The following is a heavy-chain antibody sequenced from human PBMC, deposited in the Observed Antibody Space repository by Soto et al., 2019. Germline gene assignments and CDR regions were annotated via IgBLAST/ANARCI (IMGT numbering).Heavy chain of an antibody. CDR3: AKEADIGGYYPDY. J-gene: IGHJ4*02. D-gene: IGHD3-22*01. CDR2: ISGSGGST. Sequence: PGGSLRLSFAASGLTFSRYAMSWVRQAPGKGLEWVSVISGSGGSTHYADSVRGGSTICRDNARNTLHLQGSRLRGEGTAVYYCAKEADIGGYYPDYWGQGTQVTVSS. V-gene: IGHV3-23*01. CDR1: GLTFSRYA.